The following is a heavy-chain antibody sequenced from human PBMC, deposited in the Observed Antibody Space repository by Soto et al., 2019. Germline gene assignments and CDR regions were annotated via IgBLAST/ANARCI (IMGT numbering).Heavy chain of an antibody. CDR1: GFTFSKYG. J-gene: IGHJ3*02. D-gene: IGHD6-13*01. CDR2: IWYDGSNK. Sequence: GGSLRLSCAASGFTFSKYGMHWVRQAPGKGLEWVAVIWYDGSNKYYADSVKGRFTISRDNYKNTLHLQMNSLRADDTAVYYCAREAGQPHGFDIWGQGTMVTVS. CDR3: AREAGQPHGFDI. V-gene: IGHV3-33*01.